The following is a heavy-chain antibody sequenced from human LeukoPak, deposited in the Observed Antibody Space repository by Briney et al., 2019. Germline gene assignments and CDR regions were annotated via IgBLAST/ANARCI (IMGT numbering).Heavy chain of an antibody. D-gene: IGHD3-10*01. J-gene: IGHJ5*02. V-gene: IGHV4-34*01. CDR1: GGSFSGYY. CDR2: INHSGST. CDR3: ASVIRITMVRGVRRWFDP. Sequence: SETLSLTCAVYGGSFSGYYWSWIRQPPGKGLEWIGEINHSGSTNYNPSLKSRVTISVDSSKNQFSLKLSSVTAADTAVYYCASVIRITMVRGVRRWFDPWGQGTLVTVSS.